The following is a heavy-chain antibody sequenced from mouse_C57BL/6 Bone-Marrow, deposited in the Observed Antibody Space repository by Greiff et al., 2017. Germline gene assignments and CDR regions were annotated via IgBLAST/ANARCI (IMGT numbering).Heavy chain of an antibody. D-gene: IGHD1-1*01. CDR1: GYTFTSYW. CDR3: ARSFITTVVPYYYAMDY. J-gene: IGHJ4*01. CDR2: INPSNGGT. Sequence: QVQLQQPGTELVKPGASVKLSCKASGYTFTSYWMHWVKQRPGQGLEWIGNINPSNGGTNYNEKFKSKATLTVDKSSSTAYMQLSSLTSEDSAVYYCARSFITTVVPYYYAMDYLGQGTSVTVSS. V-gene: IGHV1-53*01.